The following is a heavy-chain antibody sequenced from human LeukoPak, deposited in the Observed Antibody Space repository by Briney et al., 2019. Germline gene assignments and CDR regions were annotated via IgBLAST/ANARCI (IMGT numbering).Heavy chain of an antibody. D-gene: IGHD3-16*02. CDR1: GLTFSSYW. V-gene: IGHV3-7*01. CDR2: IKQDGSEK. CDR3: ARDRPNYDYVWGSYRSSGLFDY. J-gene: IGHJ4*02. Sequence: GGSLRLSCAASGLTFSSYWMSWVRQAPGKGLEWVANIKQDGSEKYYVDSVKGRFTISRDNAKNSLYLQMNSLRAEDTAVYYCARDRPNYDYVWGSYRSSGLFDYWGQGTLVTVSS.